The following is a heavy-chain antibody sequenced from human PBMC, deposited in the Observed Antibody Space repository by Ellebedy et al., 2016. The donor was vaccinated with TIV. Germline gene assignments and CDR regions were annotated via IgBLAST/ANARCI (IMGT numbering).Heavy chain of an antibody. CDR3: ARGGSGWFFDI. Sequence: GSLRLSCSVSGGSIWTYRWSWIRQPPGKGLEWIGDIYYTGLTRCNPSLKSRVAMSVDMSKSQLSLKLGSVIPADPALYYCARGGSGWFFDIWGQGTLVTVSS. CDR1: GGSIWTYR. D-gene: IGHD6-19*01. CDR2: IYYTGLT. J-gene: IGHJ4*02. V-gene: IGHV4-59*01.